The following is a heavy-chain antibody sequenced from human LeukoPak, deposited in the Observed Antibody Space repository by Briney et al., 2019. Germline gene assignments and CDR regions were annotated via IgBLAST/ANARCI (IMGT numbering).Heavy chain of an antibody. CDR2: IYFSGTT. CDR3: ARRPTGDPKFDY. D-gene: IGHD7-27*01. J-gene: IGHJ4*02. Sequence: SETLSLTCTVSGGSISGYDWNWIRQPPGKGLEWIGYIYFSGTTNYNPSLKSRVTISVDTSKNRFSLKLSTVTAADTAVYYCARRPTGDPKFDYWGQGTLVTVSS. V-gene: IGHV4-59*08. CDR1: GGSISGYD.